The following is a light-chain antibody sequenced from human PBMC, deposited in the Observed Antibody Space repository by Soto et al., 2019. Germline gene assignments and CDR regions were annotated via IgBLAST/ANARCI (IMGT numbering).Light chain of an antibody. CDR1: QNVSSRF. J-gene: IGKJ1*01. CDR2: GTS. V-gene: IGKV3-20*01. CDR3: QQYGSSPPWK. Sequence: IALTQSPGTLSLSAGERATLPFSASQNVSSRFLAWYQQQPGQPPRLLMYGTSSRATGIPDRFSGSGSGTDFTLTISRLEPEDFAVYYCQQYGSSPPWKFGEGTKVDIK.